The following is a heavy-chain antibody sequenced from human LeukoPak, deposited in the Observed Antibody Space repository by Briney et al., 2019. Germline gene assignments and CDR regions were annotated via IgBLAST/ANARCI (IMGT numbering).Heavy chain of an antibody. V-gene: IGHV3-23*01. CDR1: GFTFTSYA. J-gene: IGHJ4*02. CDR2: ISGNGATT. D-gene: IGHD3-10*01. CDR3: AKGDYYGSGSYSVLSSFDS. Sequence: GGSLRLSCAASGFTFTSYAMNWVRQAPGRGLEWVSAISGNGATTCYADSVKGRFTISRDNSQNTLYLQMNSLRADDTAVYYCAKGDYYGSGSYSVLSSFDSWGQGTLVTVSS.